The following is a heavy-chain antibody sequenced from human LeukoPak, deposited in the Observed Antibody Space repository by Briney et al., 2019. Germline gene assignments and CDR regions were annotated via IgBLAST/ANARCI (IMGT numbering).Heavy chain of an antibody. CDR3: ARDPGSNSWGAFDM. CDR1: GFTFNTYT. CDR2: IKQDGSDK. D-gene: IGHD1-26*01. Sequence: PGGSLRLSCAASGFTFNTYTMNWVRQAPGKGLEWVANIKQDGSDKVYVDSVKGRFTVSRDNAKSSLYLQLDSLRDEDTAVYYCARDPGSNSWGAFDMWGQGTLVTVSS. V-gene: IGHV3-7*01. J-gene: IGHJ3*02.